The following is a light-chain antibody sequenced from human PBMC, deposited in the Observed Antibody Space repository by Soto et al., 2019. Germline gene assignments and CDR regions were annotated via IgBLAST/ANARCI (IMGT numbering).Light chain of an antibody. CDR2: LEGSGSY. CDR1: SGHSSYI. J-gene: IGLJ7*01. CDR3: ETWDSNTHAV. V-gene: IGLV4-60*02. Sequence: QPVLTQSSSASASLGSSVKLTCTLSSGHSSYIIAWHQQQPGKAPRYLMKLEGSGSYNKGSGVPDRFSGSSSGADRYLTISNRHFEDEADYYCETWDSNTHAVFGGGTQLTVL.